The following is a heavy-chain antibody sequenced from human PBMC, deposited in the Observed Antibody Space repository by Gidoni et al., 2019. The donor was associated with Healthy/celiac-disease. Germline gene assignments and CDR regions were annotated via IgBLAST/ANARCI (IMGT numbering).Heavy chain of an antibody. J-gene: IGHJ4*02. Sequence: QVQLVQSGAEVKKPGSSVKVSCKASGGTFSSYAISWVRQAPGQGLEWMGGIIPIFGTANYEQKFQGRVTITADESTSTAYMELSSLRSEDTAVYYCARAPRNYYGSGSYYNGPLVYWGQGTLVTVSS. CDR1: GGTFSSYA. D-gene: IGHD3-10*01. CDR3: ARAPRNYYGSGSYYNGPLVY. V-gene: IGHV1-69*01. CDR2: IIPIFGTA.